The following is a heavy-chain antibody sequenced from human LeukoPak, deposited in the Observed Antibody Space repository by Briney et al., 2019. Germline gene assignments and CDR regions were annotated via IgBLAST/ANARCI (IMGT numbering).Heavy chain of an antibody. J-gene: IGHJ4*02. CDR3: AKFSSYGDYAGPNDY. D-gene: IGHD4-17*01. CDR2: ISGSGGST. CDR1: GFTFSSYA. Sequence: PGGSLRLSCAASGFTFSSYAMSWVRQAPGKGLEWVSAISGSGGSTYYADSVKGRFTISRDNSKNTLCLQMNSLRAEDTAVYYCAKFSSYGDYAGPNDYWGQGTLVTVSS. V-gene: IGHV3-23*01.